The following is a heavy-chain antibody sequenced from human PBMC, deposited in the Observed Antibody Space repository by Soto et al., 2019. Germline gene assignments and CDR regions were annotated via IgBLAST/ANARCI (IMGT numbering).Heavy chain of an antibody. CDR3: ATAEPRYYDFWSGYPRAAFAI. Sequence: ASVKVSCKVSGYTLTELSMHWVRQAPGKGLEWMGGFDPEDGETIYAQKFQGRVTMTEDTSTDTAYMELSSLRSEDTAVYYCATAEPRYYDFWSGYPRAAFAIWGQGTLVTVSS. D-gene: IGHD3-3*01. J-gene: IGHJ3*02. CDR2: FDPEDGET. CDR1: GYTLTELS. V-gene: IGHV1-24*01.